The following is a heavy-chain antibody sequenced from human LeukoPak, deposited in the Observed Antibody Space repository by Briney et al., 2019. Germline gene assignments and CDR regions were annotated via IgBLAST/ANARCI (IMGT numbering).Heavy chain of an antibody. CDR1: GYTFHSYG. D-gene: IGHD6-6*01. CDR3: ARGSAMAQKQLVRHFDS. Sequence: HVASVKVSCKASGYTFHSYGIGWVRQAPGQGLEWMVWISAYSGNTKYAQKLQDRVTMTTDTSTTTAYMEVRSLTSDDTAVYYCARGSAMAQKQLVRHFDSWGQGTLVIVSS. CDR2: ISAYSGNT. V-gene: IGHV1-18*01. J-gene: IGHJ4*02.